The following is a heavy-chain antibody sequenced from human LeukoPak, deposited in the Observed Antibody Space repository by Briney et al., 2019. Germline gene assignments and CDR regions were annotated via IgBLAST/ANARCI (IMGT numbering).Heavy chain of an antibody. CDR2: IYYSGST. Sequence: SQTLSLTCTVSGGSISSGGYYWSWIRQPPGKGLEWIGYIYYSGSTNYNPSLKSRVTISVDTSKNQFSLKLSSVTAADTAVYYCARLSSPHRSFDYWGQGTLVTVSS. CDR3: ARLSSPHRSFDY. V-gene: IGHV4-61*08. D-gene: IGHD6-13*01. J-gene: IGHJ4*02. CDR1: GGSISSGGYY.